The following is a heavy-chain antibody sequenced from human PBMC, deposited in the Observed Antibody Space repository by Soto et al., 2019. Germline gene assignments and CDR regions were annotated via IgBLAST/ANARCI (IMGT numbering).Heavy chain of an antibody. Sequence: GGSLRLSCTVSGFAFNRYGINWVRQAPGKGLEWVSSISKSDYTYYSDSVKGRFTISRDNAKNSVSLQMNTLRVEDTDVYYCASEDPIIIPAVSECWGMGTLVTV. CDR3: ASEDPIIIPAVSEC. CDR1: GFAFNRYG. CDR2: ISKSDYT. D-gene: IGHD6-19*01. V-gene: IGHV3-21*01. J-gene: IGHJ4*02.